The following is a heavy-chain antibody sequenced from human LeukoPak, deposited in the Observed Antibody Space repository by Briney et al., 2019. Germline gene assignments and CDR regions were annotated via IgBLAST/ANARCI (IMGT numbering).Heavy chain of an antibody. V-gene: IGHV1-69*04. CDR3: ARAKVSVSGDSSPLGY. J-gene: IGHJ4*02. D-gene: IGHD3-10*01. Sequence: SVKVSCKASGGTFSSYAISWVRQAPGQGLEWMGRIIPILGIANYAQKFQGRVTITRNTSISTAYMELSSLRSEDTAVYYCARAKVSVSGDSSPLGYWGQGTLVTVSS. CDR2: IIPILGIA. CDR1: GGTFSSYA.